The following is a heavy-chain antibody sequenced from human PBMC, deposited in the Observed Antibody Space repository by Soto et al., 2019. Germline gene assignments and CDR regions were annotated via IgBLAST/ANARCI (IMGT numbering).Heavy chain of an antibody. CDR2: IWSGGNKK. J-gene: IGHJ3*02. V-gene: IGHV3-33*01. CDR1: GFTLSIYG. CDR3: ARDNWAAARGAFDI. Sequence: GGSLRLSCAASGFTLSIYGMHWVRQAPGKGLELITFIWSGGNKKHYADSVKGRFTISRDTSKNILYLQMVSLRADDSAVYYCARDNWAAARGAFDIWGRGTMVTVSS. D-gene: IGHD2-2*01.